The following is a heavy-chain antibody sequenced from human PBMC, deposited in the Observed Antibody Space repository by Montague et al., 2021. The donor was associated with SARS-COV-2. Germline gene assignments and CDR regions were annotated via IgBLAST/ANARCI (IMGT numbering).Heavy chain of an antibody. J-gene: IGHJ3*01. V-gene: IGHV4-39*02. Sequence: SETLSLTCTVSGGSITNNIDYWAWIRQPPGKGLEWIGSIYYTGXTXYXXXXKXRVTISVVTSKNHFTLKLSSVTAAETAVYYCARLKRYFDSSGSPSAFDFWGRGTKVTVSS. CDR1: GGSITNNIDY. D-gene: IGHD3-22*01. CDR3: ARLKRYFDSSGSPSAFDF. CDR2: IYYTGXT.